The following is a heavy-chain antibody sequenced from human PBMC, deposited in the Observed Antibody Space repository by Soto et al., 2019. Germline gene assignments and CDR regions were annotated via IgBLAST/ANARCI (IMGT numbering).Heavy chain of an antibody. J-gene: IGHJ4*02. Sequence: ASVKVSCKASGYTFTSYGISWVRQAPGQGLEWMGWISAYNGNTNYAQKLQGRVTMTTDTSTSTAYMELRSLRSDDTAVYYCARYQGFSGSYSVPFDYWGQGTLVTVSS. CDR2: ISAYNGNT. V-gene: IGHV1-18*01. CDR3: ARYQGFSGSYSVPFDY. CDR1: GYTFTSYG. D-gene: IGHD1-26*01.